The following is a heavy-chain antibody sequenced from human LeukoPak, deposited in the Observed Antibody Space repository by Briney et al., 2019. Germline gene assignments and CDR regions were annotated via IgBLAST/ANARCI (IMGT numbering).Heavy chain of an antibody. CDR1: GGSISSGSYY. D-gene: IGHD6-13*01. CDR3: ARSAATTKYDAFDI. J-gene: IGHJ3*02. V-gene: IGHV4-61*02. Sequence: SETLSLTCTVSGGSISSGSYYWSWIRQPAGKGLEWIGRIYTSGSTNYNPSLKSRVTISVDTSKNQFSLKLSPVTAADTAVYYCARSAATTKYDAFDIWGQGTMVTVSS. CDR2: IYTSGST.